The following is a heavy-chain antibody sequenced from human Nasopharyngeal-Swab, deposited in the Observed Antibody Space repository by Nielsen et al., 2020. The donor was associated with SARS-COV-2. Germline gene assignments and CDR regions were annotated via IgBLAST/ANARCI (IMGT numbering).Heavy chain of an antibody. CDR3: APRVGATTGLDY. D-gene: IGHD1-26*01. J-gene: IGHJ4*02. CDR2: ISGSGGST. Sequence: GESLKISCAASGFTFSSYAMSWVRQAPGKGLEWVSAISGSGGSTYYAGSVKGRFTISRDNSKNTLYLQMNSLRAEDTAVYYCAPRVGATTGLDYWGQGTLVTVSS. CDR1: GFTFSSYA. V-gene: IGHV3-23*01.